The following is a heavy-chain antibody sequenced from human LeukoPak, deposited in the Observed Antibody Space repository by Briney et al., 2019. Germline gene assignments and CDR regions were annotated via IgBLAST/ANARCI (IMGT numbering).Heavy chain of an antibody. CDR2: ISAYNGNT. CDR1: GYTFTSYG. V-gene: IGHV1-18*01. CDR3: ARVLAAGGYYFDY. J-gene: IGHJ4*02. Sequence: ASVKVSCKASGYTFTSYGISWVRQAPGQGLEWMGWISAYNGNTNYAQKFQGRVTITADESTSTAYMELSSLRSEDTAVYYCARVLAAGGYYFDYWGQGTLVTVSS. D-gene: IGHD6-13*01.